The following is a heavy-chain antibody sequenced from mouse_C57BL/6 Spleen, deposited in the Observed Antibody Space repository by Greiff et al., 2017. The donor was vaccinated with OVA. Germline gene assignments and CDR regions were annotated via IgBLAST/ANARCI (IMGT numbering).Heavy chain of an antibody. Sequence: EVKVVESGGGLVKPGGSLKLSCAASGFTFSDYGMHWVRQAPEKGLEWVAYISSGSSTIYYADTVKGRFTISRDNAKHTLFLQMTSLRSEDTAMYYCARGAIYYGNYEYAMDYWGQGTSVTVSS. V-gene: IGHV5-17*01. J-gene: IGHJ4*01. D-gene: IGHD2-1*01. CDR1: GFTFSDYG. CDR2: ISSGSSTI. CDR3: ARGAIYYGNYEYAMDY.